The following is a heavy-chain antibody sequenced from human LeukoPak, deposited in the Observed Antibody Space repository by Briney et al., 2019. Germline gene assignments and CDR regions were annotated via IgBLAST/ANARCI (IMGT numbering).Heavy chain of an antibody. V-gene: IGHV4-39*02. CDR1: GGSISSSSYY. CDR3: ARERWSDWRAFDI. J-gene: IGHJ3*02. CDR2: IYYSGYT. D-gene: IGHD2-15*01. Sequence: PSETLSLTCTVSGGSISSSSYYWGWIRQTPGKGLEWIGSIYYSGYTYYNPSLKSRVTISVDTSKNQFSLNLSSVTAADTAVYYCARERWSDWRAFDIWGQGTMVTVSS.